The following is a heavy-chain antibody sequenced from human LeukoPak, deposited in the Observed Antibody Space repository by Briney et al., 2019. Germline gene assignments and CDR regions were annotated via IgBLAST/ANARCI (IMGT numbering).Heavy chain of an antibody. V-gene: IGHV3-23*01. J-gene: IGHJ4*02. CDR3: AKGLRATEESLDY. Sequence: AGGSLRLSCAASGFTFSSYAMSWVRQAPGKGLEWVSAISGSGGSTYYADSVKGRFTISRDNSKNTLYLQMNSLRAEDTAVYYCAKGLRATEESLDYWGQGTLVTVSS. CDR2: ISGSGGST. D-gene: IGHD5-12*01. CDR1: GFTFSSYA.